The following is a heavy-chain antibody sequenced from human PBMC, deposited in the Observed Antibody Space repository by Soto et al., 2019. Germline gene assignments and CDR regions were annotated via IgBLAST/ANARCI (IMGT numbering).Heavy chain of an antibody. V-gene: IGHV3-23*01. Sequence: GGSLRLSCAASGFTFSSYAMSWVRQAPGKGLEWVSAISGSGGSTYYADSVKGRFTISRDNSKNTLYLQMNSLRAEDTAVYYCAKDLLQSWNYDFWSGYWSLHGMDVWGQGTTVTVSS. CDR3: AKDLLQSWNYDFWSGYWSLHGMDV. CDR1: GFTFSSYA. J-gene: IGHJ6*02. CDR2: ISGSGGST. D-gene: IGHD3-3*01.